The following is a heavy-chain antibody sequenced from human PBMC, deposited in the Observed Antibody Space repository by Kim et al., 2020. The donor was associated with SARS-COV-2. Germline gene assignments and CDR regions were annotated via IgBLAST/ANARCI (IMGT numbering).Heavy chain of an antibody. CDR1: GGSFSGYY. CDR2: INHSGST. J-gene: IGHJ6*02. V-gene: IGHV4-34*01. D-gene: IGHD3-3*01. Sequence: SETLSLTCAVYGGSFSGYYWSWIRQPPGKGLEWIGEINHSGSTNYNPSLKSRVTISVDTSKNQFSLKLSSVTAADTAVYYCARGLHYDFWSGYYTGIFPYYYYGMDVWGQGTTVTVSS. CDR3: ARGLHYDFWSGYYTGIFPYYYYGMDV.